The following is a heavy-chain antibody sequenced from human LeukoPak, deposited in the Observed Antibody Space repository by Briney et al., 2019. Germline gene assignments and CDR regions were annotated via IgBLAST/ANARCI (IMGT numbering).Heavy chain of an antibody. D-gene: IGHD1-26*01. CDR1: GFTFSSYS. CDR3: ARGRRSVGATVDAFDI. J-gene: IGHJ3*02. V-gene: IGHV3-21*01. CDR2: ISSSSSYI. Sequence: GGSLRLSCAASGFTFSSYSMNWVRQAPGKGLEWVSSISSSSSYIYYADSVKGRFTISRDNAKNSLYLQMNSLRAEDTAVYYCARGRRSVGATVDAFDIWGQGTMVTVSS.